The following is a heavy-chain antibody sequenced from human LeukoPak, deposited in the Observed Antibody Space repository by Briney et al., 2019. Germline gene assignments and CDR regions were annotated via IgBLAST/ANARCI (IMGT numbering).Heavy chain of an antibody. CDR2: ISAYNGNT. CDR1: GYTFTSYG. D-gene: IGHD5-18*01. Sequence: ASVKVSCKASGYTFTSYGISWVRQAPGQGLEWMGWISAYNGNTNYAQKFQGRVTITADESTSTAYMELSSLRSEDTAVYYCARIPLRGYSYGGYFDYWGQGTLVTVSS. J-gene: IGHJ4*02. CDR3: ARIPLRGYSYGGYFDY. V-gene: IGHV1-18*01.